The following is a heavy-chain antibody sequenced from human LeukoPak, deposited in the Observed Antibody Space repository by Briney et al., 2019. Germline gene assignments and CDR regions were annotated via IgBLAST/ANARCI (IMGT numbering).Heavy chain of an antibody. V-gene: IGHV3-23*01. CDR2: ISGSGGST. Sequence: PGGSLRLSCAASGFTFSSYAMSWVRQAPGKGLEWVSAISGSGGSTYYADSVKGRFTISRDNSKNTLYLQMNSLRAEDTAVYYCARALGYSGSYYAAYYFDYWGQGTLVTVSS. D-gene: IGHD1-26*01. CDR1: GFTFSSYA. J-gene: IGHJ4*02. CDR3: ARALGYSGSYYAAYYFDY.